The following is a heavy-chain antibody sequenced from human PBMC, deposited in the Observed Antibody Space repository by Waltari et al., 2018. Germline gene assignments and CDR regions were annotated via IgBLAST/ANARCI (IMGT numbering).Heavy chain of an antibody. V-gene: IGHV1-2*02. CDR1: GYTFTGYY. J-gene: IGHJ6*02. CDR2: LNPNNGET. CDR3: ARDGAAAGPNGMDV. Sequence: QVQLVQSGAEVKKPGASVKVSCKASGYTFTGYYIHWVRQAPGQGLEWMGWLNPNNGETYSAQKFQGRVTMTRDTSSSTVYMELRRLRSDDTAVFYCARDGAAAGPNGMDVWGQGTTVTVSS. D-gene: IGHD6-13*01.